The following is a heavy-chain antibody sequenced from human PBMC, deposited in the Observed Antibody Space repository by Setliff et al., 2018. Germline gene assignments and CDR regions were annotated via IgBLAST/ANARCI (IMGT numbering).Heavy chain of an antibody. V-gene: IGHV1-18*01. Sequence: ASVKVSCKTSGYTFTNYGITWVRQAPGQGLEWMGWINNYSFKTNYPQKFLGRVTGTTDTSTGTAYMELGSLTSDDTAIYYCARINFYVSSGYYYAPDYWGPGTLVTVSS. CDR1: GYTFTNYG. D-gene: IGHD3-22*01. J-gene: IGHJ4*02. CDR3: ARINFYVSSGYYYAPDY. CDR2: INNYSFKT.